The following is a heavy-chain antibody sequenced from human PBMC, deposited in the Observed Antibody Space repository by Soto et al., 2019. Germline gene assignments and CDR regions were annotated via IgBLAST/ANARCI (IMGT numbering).Heavy chain of an antibody. V-gene: IGHV4-61*08. CDR1: GGSISSGDYY. Sequence: TLSLTCTVSGGSISSGDYYWSWIRQPPGKGLEWIGYIYYSGSTNYNPSLKSRVTISVDTSKNQFSLKLSSVTAADTAVYYCARGDGSGSYYKTFYYYYYGMDVWGQGTTVTVSS. J-gene: IGHJ6*02. CDR2: IYYSGST. CDR3: ARGDGSGSYYKTFYYYYYGMDV. D-gene: IGHD3-10*01.